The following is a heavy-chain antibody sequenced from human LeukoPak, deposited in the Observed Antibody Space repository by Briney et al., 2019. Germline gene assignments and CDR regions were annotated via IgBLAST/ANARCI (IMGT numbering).Heavy chain of an antibody. CDR1: GFTFSSYW. V-gene: IGHV3-7*04. CDR3: ARDGPVTQFDY. Sequence: GGSLRLSCAASGFTFSSYWMTWVRQAPGKRLEWVANIKHDGSEKYYVDSVRGRFTISRDNAKNSLYLQMNSLRAEDTAVYYCARDGPVTQFDYWGQGTLVTVSS. J-gene: IGHJ4*02. D-gene: IGHD4-17*01. CDR2: IKHDGSEK.